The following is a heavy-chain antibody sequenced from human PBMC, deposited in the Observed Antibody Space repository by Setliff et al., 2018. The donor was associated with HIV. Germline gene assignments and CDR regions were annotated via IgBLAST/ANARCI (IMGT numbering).Heavy chain of an antibody. V-gene: IGHV4-4*07. CDR2: IGPIYTSGST. CDR1: GGSISSYY. J-gene: IGHJ6*02. Sequence: SETLSLTCTVSGGSISSYYWTWIRQPAGKGLEWIGRIGPIYTSGSTKYNPSLESRVTISVDRSKKQFSLKLTSVTAADTAVYYCARRSIVGVTRGYYYYALDVWGQGTTVTVSS. CDR3: ARRSIVGVTRGYYYYALDV. D-gene: IGHD1-26*01.